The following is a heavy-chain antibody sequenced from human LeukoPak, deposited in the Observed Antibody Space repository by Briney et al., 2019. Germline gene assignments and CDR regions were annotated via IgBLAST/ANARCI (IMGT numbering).Heavy chain of an antibody. J-gene: IGHJ3*02. D-gene: IGHD2-15*01. CDR1: GFTLSSYE. CDR2: ISSGGGLT. Sequence: PGGSLRLSCAASGFTLSSYEMTWVRQAPGTGLEWVSYISSGGGLTFYADSVKGRFTISRGTAKNSLYLQMNNLRDEDTALYYCARDISSSTRAFDIWGQGTMVTVSS. CDR3: ARDISSSTRAFDI. V-gene: IGHV3-48*03.